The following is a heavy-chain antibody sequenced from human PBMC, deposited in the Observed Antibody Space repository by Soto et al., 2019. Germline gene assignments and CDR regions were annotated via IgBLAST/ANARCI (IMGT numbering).Heavy chain of an antibody. CDR3: ARGVGGYCSGGSCPEYFQH. J-gene: IGHJ1*01. CDR1: GGSISSYY. Sequence: QVQLQESVPGLVKPSETLSLTCTVSGGSISSYYWSWIRQPPGKGLEWIGAIYYSGSTTYNPSLKSRVTISVDTSKNQVSLKLSSVTAADTAVYYCARGVGGYCSGGSCPEYFQHWGQGTLVTVSS. V-gene: IGHV4-59*01. D-gene: IGHD2-15*01. CDR2: IYYSGST.